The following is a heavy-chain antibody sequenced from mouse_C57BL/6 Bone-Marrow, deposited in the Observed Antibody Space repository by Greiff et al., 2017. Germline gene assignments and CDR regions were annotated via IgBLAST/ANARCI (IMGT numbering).Heavy chain of an antibody. CDR1: GYAFSSSW. CDR3: AGEGFGFAY. J-gene: IGHJ3*01. CDR2: IYPGDGDT. Sequence: VQLQQSGPELVKPGASVKLSCKASGYAFSSSWMTWVKQRPGKGLEWIGSIYPGDGDTNYNGKFKGKATLTADKSSSTAYLQLSSLTTEDSAVDFCAGEGFGFAYWGQGTLVTVSA. V-gene: IGHV1-82*01.